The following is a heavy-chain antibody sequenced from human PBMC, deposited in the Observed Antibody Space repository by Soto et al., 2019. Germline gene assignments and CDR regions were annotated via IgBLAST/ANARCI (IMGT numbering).Heavy chain of an antibody. CDR2: IRSQPYGGTT. J-gene: IGHJ4*02. CDR3: IGSFPF. CDR1: GFPFGNFL. D-gene: IGHD3-10*01. V-gene: IGHV3-49*03. Sequence: GGSLRLSCSGSGFPFGNFLMSWFRQAPGKRLEWVGFIRSQPYGGTTEYAASVRGRFTISRDDSKGIAYLQMNSLKTEDSGVYYCIGSFPFWGQGTLVTVS.